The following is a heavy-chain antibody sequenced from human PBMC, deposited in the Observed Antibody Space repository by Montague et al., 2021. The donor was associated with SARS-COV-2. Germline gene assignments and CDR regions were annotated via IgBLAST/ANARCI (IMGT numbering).Heavy chain of an antibody. V-gene: IGHV4-34*01. CDR2: TNDSGRT. D-gene: IGHD2-15*01. CDR3: ARGYCSGSGCYYYYGMDV. Sequence: SETLSLTCAVYGGSFSGYYCSWIRQPPGRGLEWIGETNDSGRTNXNPSLKCRVTISVDTSKNQFSLRLSSVTAAETAVYYCARGYCSGSGCYYYYGMDVWGQGTTVTVSS. CDR1: GGSFSGYY. J-gene: IGHJ6*02.